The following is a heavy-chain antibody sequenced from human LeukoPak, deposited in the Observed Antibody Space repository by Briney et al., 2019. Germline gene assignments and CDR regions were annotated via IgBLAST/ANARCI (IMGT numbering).Heavy chain of an antibody. D-gene: IGHD3-22*01. Sequence: SETLSLTCAVSGYSISSGYYWGWIRQPPGKGLEWIESIYHSGSTYYNPSLKSRVTISVDTSKNQFSLKLSSVTAADTAVYYCASETDVGYYDSSGYWWGQGTLVTVSS. J-gene: IGHJ4*02. CDR2: IYHSGST. CDR3: ASETDVGYYDSSGYW. V-gene: IGHV4-38-2*01. CDR1: GYSISSGYY.